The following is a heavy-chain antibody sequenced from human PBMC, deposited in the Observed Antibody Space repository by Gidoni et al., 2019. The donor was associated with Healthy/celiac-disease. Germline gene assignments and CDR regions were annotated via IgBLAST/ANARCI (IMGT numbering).Heavy chain of an antibody. CDR2: IKSKTDGGTT. D-gene: IGHD1-26*01. J-gene: IGHJ3*02. CDR3: TTDVAGALDFDI. CDR1: GFTFSNAW. Sequence: EVQLVESGGGLVKPGGSLRLSCAASGFTFSNAWMNWVRQAPGKGLEWVGRIKSKTDGGTTDYAAPVKGRFTISRDDSKNTLYLQMNSRKTEDTAVYYCTTDVAGALDFDIWGQGTMVTVSS. V-gene: IGHV3-15*07.